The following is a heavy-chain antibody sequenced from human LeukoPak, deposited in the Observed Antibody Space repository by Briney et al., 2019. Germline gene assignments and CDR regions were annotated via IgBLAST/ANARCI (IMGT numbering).Heavy chain of an antibody. Sequence: VSVKVSCKVSEYTLTGLSVHWVRLAPGKGLEWMGGFDPEDVDTIYAQKFEGRVTMTEDTSTDTAYLELSSLRSEDTAVYYCATILLSKKRYYDFWTSAFDFWGQGTLVTVSS. D-gene: IGHD3-3*01. CDR1: EYTLTGLS. J-gene: IGHJ3*01. V-gene: IGHV1-24*01. CDR2: FDPEDVDT. CDR3: ATILLSKKRYYDFWTSAFDF.